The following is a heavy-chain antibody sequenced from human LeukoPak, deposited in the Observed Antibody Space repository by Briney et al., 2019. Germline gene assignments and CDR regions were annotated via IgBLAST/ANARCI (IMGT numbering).Heavy chain of an antibody. D-gene: IGHD4-23*01. V-gene: IGHV1-3*01. CDR3: ARESFTTVVPFDY. Sequence: GASVKVSCTASGYTFTSYAMHWVRQAPGQRLEWMGWINAGNGNTKYSQKFQGRVTITRDTSASTAYMELSSLRSEDTAVYYCARESFTTVVPFDYWGQGTLVTVSS. CDR2: INAGNGNT. J-gene: IGHJ4*02. CDR1: GYTFTSYA.